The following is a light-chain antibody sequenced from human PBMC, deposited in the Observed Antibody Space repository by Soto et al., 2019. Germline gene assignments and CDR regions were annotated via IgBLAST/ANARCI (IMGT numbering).Light chain of an antibody. J-gene: IGKJ1*01. CDR2: GAS. Sequence: EIVMTQSPATLSVSPGERATLSCRASQSVSSNLAWYQQKPGQAPRLLIYGASTRATGIPARFSGSGSGTDFTLTISSLQPEDFAVYYCQQDYNLWTFGQGTKVDIK. V-gene: IGKV3D-15*01. CDR1: QSVSSN. CDR3: QQDYNLWT.